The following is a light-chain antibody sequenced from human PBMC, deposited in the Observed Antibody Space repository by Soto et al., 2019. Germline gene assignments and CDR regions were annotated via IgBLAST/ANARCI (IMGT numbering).Light chain of an antibody. V-gene: IGKV3-15*01. Sequence: EIVMTQSPATLSVSQGERATLSCRASQSVSSDLAWYQQKPGQTPRLLIYGASTRATGIPARFSGSGSGTEFTLTISSLQSEDFAVYYCQQYNDWPLNFGGGTKVEI. J-gene: IGKJ4*01. CDR3: QQYNDWPLN. CDR1: QSVSSD. CDR2: GAS.